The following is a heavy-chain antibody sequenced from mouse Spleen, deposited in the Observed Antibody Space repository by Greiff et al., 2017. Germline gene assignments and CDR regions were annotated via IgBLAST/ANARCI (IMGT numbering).Heavy chain of an antibody. J-gene: IGHJ4*01. D-gene: IGHD1-1*02. V-gene: IGHV1-76*01. CDR1: GYTFTDYY. CDR2: IYPGSGNT. CDR3: ASYYEDAMDY. Sequence: QVQLQQSGAELVRPGASVKLSCKASGYTFTDYYINWVKQRPGQGLEWIARIYPGSGNTYYNEKFKGKATLTAEKSSSTAYMQLSSLTSEDSAVYFCASYYEDAMDYWGQGTSVTVSS.